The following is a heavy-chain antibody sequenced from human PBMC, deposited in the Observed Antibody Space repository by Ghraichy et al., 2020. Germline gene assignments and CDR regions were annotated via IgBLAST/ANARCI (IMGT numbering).Heavy chain of an antibody. CDR3: ARGSTVVRFFYYDGMDV. CDR1: GFTFSSYS. D-gene: IGHD4-23*01. Sequence: GGSLRLSCVGSGFTFSSYSMNWVRQSPGKGLEWVSYITSSSRTKSYADSVKGRFTISIDNAQNSLYLPMNSLRDEDTAVYYCARGSTVVRFFYYDGMDVWGQGTTVTVSS. CDR2: ITSSSRTK. V-gene: IGHV3-48*02. J-gene: IGHJ6*02.